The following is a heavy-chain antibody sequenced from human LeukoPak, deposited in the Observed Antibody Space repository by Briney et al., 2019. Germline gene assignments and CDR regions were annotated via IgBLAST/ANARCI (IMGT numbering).Heavy chain of an antibody. CDR1: GGSISSYY. Sequence: SETLSLTCTVSGGSISSYYWTWIRQPPGKGLEWIGSIYYSGSTYYNPSLKSRVTISVGTSKNQFSLKLSSVTAADTAVYYCARGYIEMATLDAFDIWGQGTMVTVSS. J-gene: IGHJ3*02. V-gene: IGHV4-59*12. CDR2: IYYSGST. CDR3: ARGYIEMATLDAFDI. D-gene: IGHD5-24*01.